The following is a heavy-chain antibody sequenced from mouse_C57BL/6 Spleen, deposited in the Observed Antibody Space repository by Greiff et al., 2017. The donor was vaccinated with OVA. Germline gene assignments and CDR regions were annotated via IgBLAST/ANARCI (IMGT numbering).Heavy chain of an antibody. J-gene: IGHJ3*01. D-gene: IGHD1-1*01. CDR2: IDPEDGAT. CDR1: GFNIKDYY. CDR3: ARDYGSSLWFAY. V-gene: IGHV14-2*01. Sequence: VQLQQSGAELVKPGASVKLSCTASGFNIKDYYMHWVKQRTEQGLEWIGRIDPEDGATKYAPKFQGKATITADTSSNTAYLQLSSLTSEDTAVYYCARDYGSSLWFAYWGQGTLVTVSA.